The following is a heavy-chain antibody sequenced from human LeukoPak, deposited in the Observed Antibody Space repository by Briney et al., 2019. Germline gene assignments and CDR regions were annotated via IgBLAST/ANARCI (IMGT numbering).Heavy chain of an antibody. CDR3: AKAPKKGRGQDLLIGY. J-gene: IGHJ4*02. Sequence: PGGSLRLSCAASGFTFSSYGMHWVRQAPGKGLEWVAFIRYDGSNKYYADSVKGRFTISRDNSKNTLYLQMNSLRAEDTAVYYCAKAPKKGRGQDLLIGYWGQGTLVTVSS. CDR2: IRYDGSNK. V-gene: IGHV3-30*02. D-gene: IGHD2-21*01. CDR1: GFTFSSYG.